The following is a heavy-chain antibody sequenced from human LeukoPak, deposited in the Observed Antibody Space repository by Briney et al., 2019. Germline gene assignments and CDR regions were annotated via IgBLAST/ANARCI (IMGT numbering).Heavy chain of an antibody. V-gene: IGHV3-7*01. Sequence: GGSLRLSCAASGFTFSSYWMSWVRQAPGKGLEWVANIKQDGSEKYYVDSVKGRFTISRDNAKNSLYLQMNSLRAEDTAVYYCARSITIFGVVIMGPGAFDIWGQGTMVTVSS. CDR1: GFTFSSYW. CDR2: IKQDGSEK. D-gene: IGHD3-3*01. CDR3: ARSITIFGVVIMGPGAFDI. J-gene: IGHJ3*02.